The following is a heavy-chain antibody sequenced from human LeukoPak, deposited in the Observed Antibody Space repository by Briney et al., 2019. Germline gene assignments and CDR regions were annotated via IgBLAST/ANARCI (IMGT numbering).Heavy chain of an antibody. D-gene: IGHD3-3*01. CDR1: GYTFTGYY. J-gene: IGHJ3*02. CDR2: INPTSGGT. CDR3: AREISSTIFGALRSDAFDI. V-gene: IGHV1-2*02. Sequence: ASVKVSCKASGYTFTGYYMHWVRQAPGQGLEWMGWINPTSGGTNYAQKFQGRVTMTRDTSISTAYMELSRLRSDDTAVYYCAREISSTIFGALRSDAFDIWGQGTMVTVSS.